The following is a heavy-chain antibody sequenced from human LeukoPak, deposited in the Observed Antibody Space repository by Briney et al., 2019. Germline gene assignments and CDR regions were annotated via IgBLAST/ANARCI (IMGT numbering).Heavy chain of an antibody. Sequence: GGSLRLSCAASGFTFSSYGMSWVRQAPGKGLEWVSAISDSGAYTYYADFVKGRFTVSRDNSKNMVFLEVNSLRAEDTATYFCAKGRILWFGEQSDFDYWGQGTLVTVSS. V-gene: IGHV3-23*01. CDR1: GFTFSSYG. CDR2: ISDSGAYT. D-gene: IGHD3-10*01. CDR3: AKGRILWFGEQSDFDY. J-gene: IGHJ4*02.